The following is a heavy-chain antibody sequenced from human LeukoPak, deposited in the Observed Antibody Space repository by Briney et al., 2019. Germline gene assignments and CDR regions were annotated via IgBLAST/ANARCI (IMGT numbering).Heavy chain of an antibody. J-gene: IGHJ4*02. V-gene: IGHV4-31*03. CDR3: ARCPHPDDYVDY. Sequence: SQTLPLTCTVSGGSISSGGYYWSWIRQHPGKGLEWIGYIYYSGSTYYNPSLKSRVTISVDTSKNQFSLKLSSVTAADTAVYYCARCPHPDDYVDYWGQGTLVTVSS. CDR1: GGSISSGGYY. CDR2: IYYSGST.